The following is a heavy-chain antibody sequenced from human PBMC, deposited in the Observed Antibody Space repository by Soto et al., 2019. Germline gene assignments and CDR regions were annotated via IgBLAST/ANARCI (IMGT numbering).Heavy chain of an antibody. V-gene: IGHV1-69*12. J-gene: IGHJ5*02. CDR1: GGTISNYA. CDR3: ARGGFWSGYYSWFDP. Sequence: QVQLVQSGAEVKKPGSSVKVSCKTSGGTISNYAISWVRQAPGQGLEWMGGIITLFGTTNYAQKFQGRVTITADESTRTAYMELSSLRAEDAAVYYFARGGFWSGYYSWFDPWGQGTLVTGSS. CDR2: IITLFGTT. D-gene: IGHD3-3*01.